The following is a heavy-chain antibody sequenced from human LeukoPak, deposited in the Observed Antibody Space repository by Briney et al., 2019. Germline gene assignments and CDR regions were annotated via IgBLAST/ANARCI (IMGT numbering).Heavy chain of an antibody. Sequence: SETLSLTCTVSGGSISSYYWNWIRQPPGKGLEWIGYISYSGNTNYNPSLKSRVTISVDTSKNQFSLKLSSVTAADTAVYYCARDKYCSSTSCSPLFDYWGQGTLVTVSS. CDR2: ISYSGNT. V-gene: IGHV4-59*12. J-gene: IGHJ4*02. CDR1: GGSISSYY. D-gene: IGHD2-2*01. CDR3: ARDKYCSSTSCSPLFDY.